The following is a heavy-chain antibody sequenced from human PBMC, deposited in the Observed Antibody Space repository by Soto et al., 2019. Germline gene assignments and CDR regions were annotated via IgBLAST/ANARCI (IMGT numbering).Heavy chain of an antibody. J-gene: IGHJ5*02. CDR2: INHSGST. Sequence: SETLSLTCAVYGGSFSGYYWSWIRQPPGEGLEWIGEINHSGSTNYNPSLKSRVTISVDTSKNQFSLKLSSVTAADTAVYYCARGRVVVVVVAATLNWFDPWGQGTLVTVSS. CDR1: GGSFSGYY. V-gene: IGHV4-34*01. D-gene: IGHD2-15*01. CDR3: ARGRVVVVVVAATLNWFDP.